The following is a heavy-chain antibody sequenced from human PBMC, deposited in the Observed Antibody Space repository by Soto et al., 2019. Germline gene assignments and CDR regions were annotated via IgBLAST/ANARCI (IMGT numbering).Heavy chain of an antibody. V-gene: IGHV3-9*01. CDR2: ISWNSGSI. CDR3: VLGYCSGGSCYSGAFDI. J-gene: IGHJ3*02. Sequence: ESGGGLVQPGRSLRLSCAASGFTFDDYAMHWVRQAPGKGLEWVSGISWNSGSIGYADSVKGRFTISRDNAKNSLYLQMNSLRAEDTALYYCVLGYCSGGSCYSGAFDIWGQGTMVTVSS. CDR1: GFTFDDYA. D-gene: IGHD2-15*01.